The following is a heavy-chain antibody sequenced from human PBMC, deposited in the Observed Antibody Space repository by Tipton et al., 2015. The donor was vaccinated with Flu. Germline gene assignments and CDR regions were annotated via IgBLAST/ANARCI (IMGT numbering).Heavy chain of an antibody. D-gene: IGHD6-13*01. CDR3: ARGGRAPLRSSWSNAFDI. V-gene: IGHV4-4*07. CDR1: GGSISSYY. CDR2: IYASGST. J-gene: IGHJ3*02. Sequence: GLVKPSETLSLMCTVSGGSISSYYWTWIRQPAGKGLEWIGRIYASGSTNYNPSFTSRVTMSVDTSKNQFSLKLSSVTAADTAVYYCARGGRAPLRSSWSNAFDIWGQGTMVTVSS.